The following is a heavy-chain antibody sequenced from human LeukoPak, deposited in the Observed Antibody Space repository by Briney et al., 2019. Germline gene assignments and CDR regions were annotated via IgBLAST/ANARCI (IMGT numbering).Heavy chain of an antibody. CDR2: ISGSGGST. CDR3: AKDRITMIVVVIRPWDY. V-gene: IGHV3-23*01. J-gene: IGHJ4*02. CDR1: GFTFSSYA. Sequence: PGGSLRLSCAASGFTFSSYAMSWVRQAPGKGLEWVSAISGSGGSTYYADSVKGRFTISRDNSKNTLYLQMNSLRAEDTAVYYCAKDRITMIVVVIRPWDYWGQGTLATVSS. D-gene: IGHD3-22*01.